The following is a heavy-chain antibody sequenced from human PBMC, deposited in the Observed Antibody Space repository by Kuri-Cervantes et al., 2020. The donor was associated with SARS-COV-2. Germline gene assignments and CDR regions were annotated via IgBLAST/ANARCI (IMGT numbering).Heavy chain of an antibody. Sequence: ASVKVSCKASGYTFTGYYLHWVRQAPGQGLEWMGWINPNSGGTKYAQKFQGWVAMTRDTSLSTAHMELSRLTSDDTAVYYCARTIFGVDTAWVKPPPFYGMDVWGQGTTVTVSS. CDR2: INPNSGGT. V-gene: IGHV1-2*04. J-gene: IGHJ6*02. CDR1: GYTFTGYY. CDR3: ARTIFGVDTAWVKPPPFYGMDV. D-gene: IGHD3-3*01.